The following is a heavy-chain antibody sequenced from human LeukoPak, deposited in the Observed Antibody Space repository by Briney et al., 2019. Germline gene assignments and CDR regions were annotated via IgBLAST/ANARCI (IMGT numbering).Heavy chain of an antibody. CDR2: IIPTFGTA. D-gene: IGHD6-13*01. CDR3: ARDRDSSSWPDYYYYGMDV. CDR1: GGTFSSYA. J-gene: IGHJ6*04. V-gene: IGHV1-69*13. Sequence: EASVKVSCKASGGTFSSYAISWVRQAPGQGLEWMGGIIPTFGTANYAQKFQGRVTITADESTSTAYMELSSLRSEDTAVYYCARDRDSSSWPDYYYYGMDVWGKGTTVTVSS.